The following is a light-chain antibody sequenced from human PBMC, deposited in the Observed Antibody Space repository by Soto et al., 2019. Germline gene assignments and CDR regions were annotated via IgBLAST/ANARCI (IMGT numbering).Light chain of an antibody. CDR1: QDVSSY. CDR2: GAS. CDR3: QQYHSYPRT. V-gene: IGKV1-8*01. J-gene: IGKJ1*01. Sequence: AIRMTQSPSSFSASTGDRVTITCRASQDVSSYLAWYQQKPGKAPKVLIYGASTLQSGVPPRFSGRGSGTDFNFTISRLQPEDFATYYCQQYHSYPRTFGQGTKVEIK.